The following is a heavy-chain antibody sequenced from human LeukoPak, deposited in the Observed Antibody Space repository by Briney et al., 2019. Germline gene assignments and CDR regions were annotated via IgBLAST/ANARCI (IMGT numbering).Heavy chain of an antibody. CDR2: INHSGST. V-gene: IGHV4-34*01. J-gene: IGHJ4*02. CDR3: ARRAYYYDSSGYGTLIDY. CDR1: GGSFSGYY. Sequence: PSETLSLTCAVYGGSFSGYYWSWICQPPGKGLEWIGEINHSGSTNYNPSLKSRVTISVDTSKNQFSLKLSSVTAADTAVYYCARRAYYYDSSGYGTLIDYWGQGTLVTVSS. D-gene: IGHD3-22*01.